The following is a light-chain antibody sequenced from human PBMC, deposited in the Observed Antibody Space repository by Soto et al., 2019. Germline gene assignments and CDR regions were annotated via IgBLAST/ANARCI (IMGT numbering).Light chain of an antibody. CDR2: DVS. CDR1: QSINTW. V-gene: IGKV1-5*01. Sequence: DIQMTQSPSTVSASVGDRITITCRASQSINTWLAWYRQRPGEAPQLLIYDVSTLAMGVPARFSGSESGTDFTLSISRLQADDFATFDCQQYQTYSRTFGQGTKVEVK. J-gene: IGKJ1*01. CDR3: QQYQTYSRT.